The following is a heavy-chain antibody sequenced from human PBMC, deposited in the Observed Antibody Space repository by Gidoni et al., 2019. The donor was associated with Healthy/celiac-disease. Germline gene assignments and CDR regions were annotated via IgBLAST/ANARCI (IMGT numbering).Heavy chain of an antibody. CDR2: ISYDGSNK. V-gene: IGHV3-30*01. Sequence: QVQLLESGGGVVQPGRSLRLSCAASGFPFSSYAMHWVRQAPGKGLEWVAVISYDGSNKYDADSVKGRFTIARDNSKNTLYLQRNSLRAEDTAVYYCARDHGIRRGTYFDYWGQGTLVTVSS. D-gene: IGHD3-16*01. CDR3: ARDHGIRRGTYFDY. J-gene: IGHJ4*02. CDR1: GFPFSSYA.